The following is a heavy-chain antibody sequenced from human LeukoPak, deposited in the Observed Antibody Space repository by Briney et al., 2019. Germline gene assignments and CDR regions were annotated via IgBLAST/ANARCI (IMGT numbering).Heavy chain of an antibody. V-gene: IGHV3-53*01. J-gene: IGHJ4*02. Sequence: GGSLRLSCAASGFTVSTNYMTWVRQAPGKGLEWVSIIYSGGSTYYADSVKGRFSISRDNSANTLYLQINSLRAEDTAVFYCAKNYGSGTYYNYFDSWGQGTLVTVSS. CDR2: IYSGGST. D-gene: IGHD3-10*01. CDR1: GFTVSTNY. CDR3: AKNYGSGTYYNYFDS.